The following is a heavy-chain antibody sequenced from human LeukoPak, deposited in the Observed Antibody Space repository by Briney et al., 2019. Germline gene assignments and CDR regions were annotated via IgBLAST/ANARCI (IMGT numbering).Heavy chain of an antibody. J-gene: IGHJ4*02. CDR1: GFAVGSNY. Sequence: PGGSLRLSCVVSGFAVGSNYMSWVRQAPGKGLEWVSLIYSGGAIRYADSVKGRFTISRDSSKNTLFLQMNDLTVEDTARYYCARRPGNWGQGILVTVPS. D-gene: IGHD1-14*01. CDR3: ARRPGN. CDR2: IYSGGAI. V-gene: IGHV3-53*01.